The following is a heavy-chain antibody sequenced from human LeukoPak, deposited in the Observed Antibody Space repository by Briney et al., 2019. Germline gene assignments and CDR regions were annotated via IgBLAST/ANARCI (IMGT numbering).Heavy chain of an antibody. V-gene: IGHV1-2*02. D-gene: IGHD2-2*01. CDR3: AREARVVPAATYYYYYYMDV. J-gene: IGHJ6*03. Sequence: ASVKVSCKASGYTFTSYYMHWVRQAPGQGLEWMGWINPNSGGTNYAQKFQGRVTMTRDTSISTAYMELSSLRSEDTAVYYCAREARVVPAATYYYYYYMDVWGKGTTVTISS. CDR2: INPNSGGT. CDR1: GYTFTSYY.